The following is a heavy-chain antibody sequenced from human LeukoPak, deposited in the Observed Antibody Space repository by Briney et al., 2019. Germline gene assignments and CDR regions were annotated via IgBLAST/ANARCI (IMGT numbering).Heavy chain of an antibody. CDR2: IYPGDSDT. CDR1: GYSFTRHW. CDR3: ARGRELLSLTWLDP. Sequence: GESLKISCKGSGYSFTRHWIGWVRQVPGKGLKWMGIIYPGDSDTRYSPSFRGQVTISTDKSISTAYLRWSSLKASDTAMYYCARGRELLSLTWLDPWGQGTLVTVSS. D-gene: IGHD1-7*01. V-gene: IGHV5-51*01. J-gene: IGHJ5*02.